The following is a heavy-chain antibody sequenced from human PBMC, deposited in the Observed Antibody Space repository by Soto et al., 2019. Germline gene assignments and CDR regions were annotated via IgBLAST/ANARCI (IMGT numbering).Heavy chain of an antibody. V-gene: IGHV1-8*01. CDR2: MNPNSGNT. J-gene: IGHJ6*02. D-gene: IGHD2-2*01. Sequence: ASVKVSCKASGYTFTSYDINCVRQATGHGLEWMGWMNPNSGNTGYAQKFQGRVTMTRNTSISTAYKGLSSLRSEDTAVYYCARCVCTSCYSIFFSQGEQKSMDVWSQGTTVTVTS. CDR3: ARCVCTSCYSIFFSQGEQKSMDV. CDR1: GYTFTSYD.